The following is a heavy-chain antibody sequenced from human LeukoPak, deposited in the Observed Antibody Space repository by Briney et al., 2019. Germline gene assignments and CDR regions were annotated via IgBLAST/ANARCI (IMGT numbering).Heavy chain of an antibody. CDR1: GFTFSSQA. CDR3: AKPKLLHAFDF. CDR2: TNGDGGNT. V-gene: IGHV3-23*01. D-gene: IGHD2-21*02. Sequence: GGSLRLSCAASGFTFSSQAMNWVRQSPGKGLEWVSATNGDGGNTYYAGSVKGRFTISRDNSKNTLYLQMNSLRVDDTAVYYCAKPKLLHAFDFWGQGTMVSVSS. J-gene: IGHJ3*01.